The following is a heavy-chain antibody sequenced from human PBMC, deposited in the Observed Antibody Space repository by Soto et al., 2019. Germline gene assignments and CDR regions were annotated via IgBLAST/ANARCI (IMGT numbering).Heavy chain of an antibody. J-gene: IGHJ6*03. Sequence: GGSLRLSCAASGFTFSSYWMSWVRQAPGKGLEWVANIKQDGSEQYYVDSVKGRFTISRDNAKNSLYLQMNSLRAEDTAVYYCARYIVATIGYYYYMDVWGKGTTVTVSS. CDR1: GFTFSSYW. CDR3: ARYIVATIGYYYYMDV. D-gene: IGHD5-12*01. V-gene: IGHV3-7*01. CDR2: IKQDGSEQ.